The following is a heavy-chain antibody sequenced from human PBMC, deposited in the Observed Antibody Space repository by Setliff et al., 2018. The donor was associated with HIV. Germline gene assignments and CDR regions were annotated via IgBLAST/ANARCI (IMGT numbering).Heavy chain of an antibody. V-gene: IGHV3-23*01. CDR2: ILSTGERT. CDR3: AKELAASGLGYFDS. CDR1: GFTFSNYA. D-gene: IGHD3-22*01. J-gene: IGHJ4*02. Sequence: PGESLRLSCAASGFTFSNYAMSWVRQAPGEGLEWVSAILSTGERTFYADSVKGRVTISRDNSKNTVYLQMNSLRAEDTAEYYCAKELAASGLGYFDSWGRGILVTVSS.